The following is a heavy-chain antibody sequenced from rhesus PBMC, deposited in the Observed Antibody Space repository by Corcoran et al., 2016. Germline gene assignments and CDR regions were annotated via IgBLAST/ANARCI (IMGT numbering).Heavy chain of an antibody. V-gene: IGHV4-173*01. D-gene: IGHD1-44*02. CDR3: AGRHRSTQTFEY. J-gene: IGHJ4*01. CDR1: VGPLMSTG. Sequence: QLQLQESGPGLVQPSETLSLSFAVSVGPLMSTGWSWIRQPPGKGLEWIGRISSSGGTTNYNPSFKGRVTISTDTSKNQFSLKLTSVASADTAVYYCAGRHRSTQTFEYWGQGVLVTVSS. CDR2: ISSSGGTT.